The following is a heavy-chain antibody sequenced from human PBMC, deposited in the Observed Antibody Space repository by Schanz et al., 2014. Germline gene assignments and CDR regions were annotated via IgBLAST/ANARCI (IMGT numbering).Heavy chain of an antibody. CDR2: MNPDSGNK. CDR1: GYTFTSYD. J-gene: IGHJ4*02. CDR3: ARAIRNQLLSDN. D-gene: IGHD2-2*01. Sequence: QVQLVQSGAEVKKPGASVKVSCKTSGYTFTSYDISWVRQATGQGLEWMGWMNPDSGNKGYAKRLRGRVIMTRDTSISTAYMELSSLRSEDTAVYYCARAIRNQLLSDNWGQGTLVTVSS. V-gene: IGHV1-8*01.